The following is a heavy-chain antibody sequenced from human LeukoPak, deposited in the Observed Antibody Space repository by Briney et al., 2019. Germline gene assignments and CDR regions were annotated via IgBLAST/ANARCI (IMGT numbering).Heavy chain of an antibody. D-gene: IGHD5-18*01. CDR2: ISSSGRTI. CDR3: ARDRSRGYSYGTRPGGVDLDYYYYYMDV. Sequence: GWAVPVSCPASGFTFSSYEMNWVGQAPGRGVEGVSYISSSGRTIYFPDSVQDRFTLSRDNSTNTLYLQMNRLRDEDTAVYYCARDRSRGYSYGTRPGGVDLDYYYYYMDVWGKGTTVTVSS. J-gene: IGHJ6*03. CDR1: GFTFSSYE. V-gene: IGHV3-48*03.